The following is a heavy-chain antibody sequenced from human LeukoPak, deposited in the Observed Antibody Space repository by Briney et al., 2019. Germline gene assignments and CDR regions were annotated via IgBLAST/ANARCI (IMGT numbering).Heavy chain of an antibody. D-gene: IGHD5-12*01. Sequence: GGSLRLSCAASGFTFSNAWMSWVRQAPGKGLEWVGRIKSKTDGGTTDYAAPVKGRFTISRDNSKNTLSLQMNNLRVDDTAVYYCAKDTKWQLNAYYIDYWGQGTLVTVSS. V-gene: IGHV3-15*01. CDR2: IKSKTDGGTT. J-gene: IGHJ4*02. CDR1: GFTFSNAW. CDR3: AKDTKWQLNAYYIDY.